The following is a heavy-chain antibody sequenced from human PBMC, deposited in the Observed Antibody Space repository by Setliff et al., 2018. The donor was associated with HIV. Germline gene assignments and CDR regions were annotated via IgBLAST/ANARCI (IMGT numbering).Heavy chain of an antibody. V-gene: IGHV4-4*09. CDR1: GGSFSGYY. Sequence: PSETLSLTCAVYGGSFSGYYWNWIRQPPGKGLEWIGFIFASGDTKYNPSLQSRVSMSIDTSKNQFSLKLSSVTAADTAVYFCARQTYYYDNSGHNWFDPWGQGTLVTVSS. CDR3: ARQTYYYDNSGHNWFDP. CDR2: IFASGDT. D-gene: IGHD3-22*01. J-gene: IGHJ5*02.